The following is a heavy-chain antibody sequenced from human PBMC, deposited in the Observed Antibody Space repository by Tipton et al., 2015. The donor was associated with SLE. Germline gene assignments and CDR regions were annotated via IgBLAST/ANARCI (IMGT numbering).Heavy chain of an antibody. Sequence: TLSLTCTVSGASMSGDYWSWIRQPPGGGLEWIVFVFYSGSTRYNPSLQSRVSLSIDTSKSQFSLRLSCVTAADTAVYYCARHMSVTYANFDVWGQGTVVTVSS. D-gene: IGHD2-2*01. CDR2: VFYSGST. CDR3: ARHMSVTYANFDV. CDR1: GASMSGDY. V-gene: IGHV4-59*08. J-gene: IGHJ3*01.